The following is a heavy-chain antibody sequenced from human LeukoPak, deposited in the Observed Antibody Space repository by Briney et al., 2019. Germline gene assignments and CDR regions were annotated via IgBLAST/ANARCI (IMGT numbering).Heavy chain of an antibody. Sequence: PGGTLRRSCVSSGFTFAKVWMNWVRQAPGKDLEWVGRIKTNADGEPTDYAAPVEGRFVISRDDSKKTLCLEVNSLRVDDTALYFCTTGIDDGGGYWGQGTMVTVSS. J-gene: IGHJ4*02. CDR2: IKTNADGEPT. V-gene: IGHV3-15*07. CDR3: TTGIDDGGGY. CDR1: GFTFAKVW. D-gene: IGHD1-1*01.